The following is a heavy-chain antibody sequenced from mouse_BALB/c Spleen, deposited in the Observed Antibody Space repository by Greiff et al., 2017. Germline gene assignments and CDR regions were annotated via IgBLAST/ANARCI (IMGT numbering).Heavy chain of an antibody. V-gene: IGHV1-82*01. D-gene: IGHD1-1*01. Sequence: VQLKQSGPELVKPGASVKISCKASGYAFSSSWMNWVKQRPGQGLEWIGRIYPGDGDTNYNGKFKGKATLTADKSSSTAYMQLSSLTSVDSAVYFCARGITTVVAPYFDVWGAGTTVTVSS. CDR2: IYPGDGDT. J-gene: IGHJ1*01. CDR1: GYAFSSSW. CDR3: ARGITTVVAPYFDV.